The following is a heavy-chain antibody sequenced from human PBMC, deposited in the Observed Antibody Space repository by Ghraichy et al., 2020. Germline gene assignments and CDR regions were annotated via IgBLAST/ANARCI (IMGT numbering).Heavy chain of an antibody. CDR2: INHSGST. D-gene: IGHD6-19*01. J-gene: IGHJ4*02. Sequence: SETLSLTCAVYGGSFSGYYWSWIRQPPGKGLEWIGEINHSGSTNYNPSLKSRVTISVDTSKNQFSLKLSSVTAADTAVYYCARGFTRYSSGWYKLRTVLSPVYFDYWGQGTLVTVSS. CDR3: ARGFTRYSSGWYKLRTVLSPVYFDY. CDR1: GGSFSGYY. V-gene: IGHV4-34*01.